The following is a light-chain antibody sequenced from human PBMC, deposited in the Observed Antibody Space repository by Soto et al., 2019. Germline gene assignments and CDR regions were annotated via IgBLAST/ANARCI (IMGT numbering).Light chain of an antibody. CDR3: QKYNSAPRT. V-gene: IGKV3-15*01. CDR1: QSVSSY. CDR2: DAS. J-gene: IGKJ1*01. Sequence: EIMLTQSPATLSLSPGERATLSCRASQSVSSYLAWYQQKPGQAPRLLIYDASTRATDIPTRFSGSGSGTEFTLTISSLQPEDVATYYCQKYNSAPRTFGQGTKVDIK.